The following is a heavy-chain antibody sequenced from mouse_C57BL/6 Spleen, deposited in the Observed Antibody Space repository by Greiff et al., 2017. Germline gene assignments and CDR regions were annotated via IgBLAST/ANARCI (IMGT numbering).Heavy chain of an antibody. D-gene: IGHD2-12*01. CDR2: IYPGDGDT. CDR1: GYAFSSYW. CDR3: ARYEAGGPFDY. J-gene: IGHJ2*01. Sequence: VQLQQSGAELVKPGASVKISCKASGYAFSSYWMHWVKQRPGKGLEWIGQIYPGDGDTNYNGKFKGKATLTADKSSSTAYMQLSSLTSEDSAVYFCARYEAGGPFDYWGQGTTLTVSS. V-gene: IGHV1-80*01.